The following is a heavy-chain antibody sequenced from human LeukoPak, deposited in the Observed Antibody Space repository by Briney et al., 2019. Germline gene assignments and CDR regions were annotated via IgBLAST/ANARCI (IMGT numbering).Heavy chain of an antibody. CDR3: ARGDGSGSWRIDY. Sequence: PGRSLRVSCAASGFIFNNYAMHWVRHVPGRELEWLAVIPYDGNNKYYADSVNGRFTISRDNSKNTLYLQMDSLRPEDTAVYYCARGDGSGSWRIDYWGQGTLVIVSS. CDR2: IPYDGNNK. J-gene: IGHJ4*02. D-gene: IGHD3-10*01. V-gene: IGHV3-30-3*01. CDR1: GFIFNNYA.